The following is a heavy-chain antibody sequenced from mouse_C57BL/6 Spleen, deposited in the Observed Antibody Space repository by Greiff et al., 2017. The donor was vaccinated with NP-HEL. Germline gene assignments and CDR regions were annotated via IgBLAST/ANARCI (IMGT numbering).Heavy chain of an antibody. CDR1: GYSITSGYY. CDR2: ISYDGSN. V-gene: IGHV3-6*01. J-gene: IGHJ2*01. D-gene: IGHD1-1*02. CDR3: ARDQVGFDY. Sequence: EVKLEESGPGLVKPSQSLSLTCSVTGYSITSGYYWNWIRQFPGNKLEWMGYISYDGSNNYNPSLKNRISITRDTSKNQFFLKLNSVTTEDTATYYCARDQVGFDYWGQGTTLTVSS.